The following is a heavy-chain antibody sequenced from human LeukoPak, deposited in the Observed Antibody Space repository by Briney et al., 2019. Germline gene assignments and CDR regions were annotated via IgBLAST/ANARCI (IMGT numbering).Heavy chain of an antibody. CDR1: GFTFSAYA. CDR3: ARDPNGDYIGAFDM. J-gene: IGHJ3*02. D-gene: IGHD4-17*01. V-gene: IGHV3-23*01. CDR2: IRGGGGSA. Sequence: GGSLRLSCAASGFTFSAYAMMWVRQAPGKGPEWVSAIRGGGGSAFYADSVKGRFTISRDNSKYTLFLQMNSLRAEDTAVYYCARDPNGDYIGAFDMWGPGTMVTVSS.